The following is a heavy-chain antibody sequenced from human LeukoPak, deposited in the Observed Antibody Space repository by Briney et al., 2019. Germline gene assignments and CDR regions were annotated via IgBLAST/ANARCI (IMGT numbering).Heavy chain of an antibody. J-gene: IGHJ3*02. CDR3: ARSGPWGAFDI. V-gene: IGHV4-59*01. CDR1: GDSIRSYY. Sequence: SETLSLACTVSGDSIRSYYWSWIRQSPGKGLEWIGYSYYSGSTNYNPALKSRISISVDRSKNQFSLKLSSVTAADTAVYYRARSGPWGAFDIWGQGTMVTVSS. CDR2: SYYSGST. D-gene: IGHD7-27*01.